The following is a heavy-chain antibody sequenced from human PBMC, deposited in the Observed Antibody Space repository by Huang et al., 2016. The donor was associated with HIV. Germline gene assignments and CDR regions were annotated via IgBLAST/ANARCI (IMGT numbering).Heavy chain of an antibody. CDR1: GFTCSDYY. CDR3: ARKGRDDFWSGYPDY. V-gene: IGHV3-11*04. Sequence: QVQLVESGGGLVKPGGSLRLSCAASGFTCSDYYMSWIRQAPGKGLEWVSYISSTGTTIYYPDSVKGRFTISRDNAKNSLFLQMNSLRAEDTAIYYCARKGRDDFWSGYPDYWGQGTLVTVSS. CDR2: ISSTGTTI. J-gene: IGHJ4*02. D-gene: IGHD3-3*01.